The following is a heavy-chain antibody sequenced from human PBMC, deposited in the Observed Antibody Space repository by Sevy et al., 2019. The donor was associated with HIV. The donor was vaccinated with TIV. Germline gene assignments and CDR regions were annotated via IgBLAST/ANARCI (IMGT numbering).Heavy chain of an antibody. CDR1: GFTFDDYA. V-gene: IGHV3-43D*04. Sequence: GGSLRLSCAASGFTFDDYAMHWVRQAPGKGLEWVSLISWDGGSTYYADSVKGRFTISRDNSKNSLYLQMNSLRAEDTALYYCAKDITAQSADAFDIWGQGTMVTVSS. CDR2: ISWDGGST. CDR3: AKDITAQSADAFDI. J-gene: IGHJ3*02.